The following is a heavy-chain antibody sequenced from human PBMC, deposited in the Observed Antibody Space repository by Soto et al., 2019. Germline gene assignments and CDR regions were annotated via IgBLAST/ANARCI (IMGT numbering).Heavy chain of an antibody. D-gene: IGHD6-6*01. J-gene: IGHJ3*02. CDR2: IYYSGST. CDR1: GGSISSGGYY. Sequence: SETLSLTCTVSGGSISSGGYYWSWIRQHPGKGLEWIGYIYYSGSTYYNPSLKSRVTISVDTSKNQFSLKLSSVTAADTAVYYCAREGVYSSSSAGNRAFDIWGQGTMVTVSS. V-gene: IGHV4-31*03. CDR3: AREGVYSSSSAGNRAFDI.